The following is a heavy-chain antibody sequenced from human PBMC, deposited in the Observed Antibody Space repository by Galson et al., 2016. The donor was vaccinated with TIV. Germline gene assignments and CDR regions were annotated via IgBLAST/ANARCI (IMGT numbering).Heavy chain of an antibody. CDR3: ASSRPELRYFDWQRPQYFDY. Sequence: QSGAEVKKPGESLKISCKASGYSFTSFWIGWVRQTPGKGLEWMGVIYPGDSYTTYSPSFQGQVTVSADKSSNTAYLQWSSLMASDTAMYFCASSRPELRYFDWQRPQYFDYWGQGSLVTVSS. CDR1: GYSFTSFW. CDR2: IYPGDSYT. V-gene: IGHV5-51*01. D-gene: IGHD3-9*01. J-gene: IGHJ4*02.